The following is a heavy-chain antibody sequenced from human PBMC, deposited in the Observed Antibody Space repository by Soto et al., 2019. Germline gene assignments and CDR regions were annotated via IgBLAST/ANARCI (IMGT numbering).Heavy chain of an antibody. CDR2: ISWNSGSI. V-gene: IGHV3-9*01. Sequence: GGSLRLSCAASGFTFDDYAMHWVRQAPGKGLEWVSGISWNSGSIGYADSVKGRFTISRDNAKNSLYLQMNSLRAEDTALYYCWSSLGAGGYDYHGGRYFDYWGQGTLVTVSS. CDR1: GFTFDDYA. J-gene: IGHJ4*02. D-gene: IGHD5-12*01. CDR3: WSSLGAGGYDYHGGRYFDY.